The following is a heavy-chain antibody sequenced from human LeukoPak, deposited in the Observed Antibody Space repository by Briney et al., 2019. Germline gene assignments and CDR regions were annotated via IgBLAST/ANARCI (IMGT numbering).Heavy chain of an antibody. V-gene: IGHV4-59*01. D-gene: IGHD6-13*01. J-gene: IGHJ4*02. CDR1: GGSISSYY. CDR3: ARDRIAAAGSRYFDY. Sequence: SETLSLTCIVSGGSISSYYWSWVRQPPGKGLEWIGYIYYTGSTNYNPSLTSGGTISLDTSKNQFSLELSSVTAADTAVYYCARDRIAAAGSRYFDYWGQGTLVTVSS. CDR2: IYYTGST.